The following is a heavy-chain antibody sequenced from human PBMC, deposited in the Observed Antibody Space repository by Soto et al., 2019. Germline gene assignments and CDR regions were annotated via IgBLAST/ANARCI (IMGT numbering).Heavy chain of an antibody. CDR2: IGTAGDT. CDR1: GFTFSSYD. D-gene: IGHD6-13*01. J-gene: IGHJ6*02. Sequence: EVQLVESGGGLVQPGGSLRLSCAASGFTFSSYDMHWVRQATGKGLEWVSAIGTAGDTYYPGSVKGRFTISRENAKTSLYLQMNSLRAEDTAVYYCARTYSSSWYNYYGMDVWGQGTTVTVSS. CDR3: ARTYSSSWYNYYGMDV. V-gene: IGHV3-13*01.